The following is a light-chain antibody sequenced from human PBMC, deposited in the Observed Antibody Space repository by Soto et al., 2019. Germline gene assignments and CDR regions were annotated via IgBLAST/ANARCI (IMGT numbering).Light chain of an antibody. V-gene: IGKV3-20*01. J-gene: IGKJ1*01. CDR3: PQYSNSPKT. CDR2: GAS. Sequence: TLFLSSGERATLSCRASQSVSSSYLAWSPQNPGQAPRLLIYGASSRATGIPDRFGGSGSGTDFTLTISRLEPEDFAVDDGPQYSNSPKTYGPGT. CDR1: QSVSSSY.